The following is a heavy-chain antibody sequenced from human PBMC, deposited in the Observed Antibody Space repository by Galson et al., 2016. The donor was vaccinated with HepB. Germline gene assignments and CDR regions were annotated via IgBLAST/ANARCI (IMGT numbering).Heavy chain of an antibody. V-gene: IGHV3-74*01. CDR1: GFTFSAYP. J-gene: IGHJ3*02. CDR2: IFTDGSGT. Sequence: SLRLSCAASGFTFSAYPMHWVRQAPGKGLVWISRIFTDGSGTLYADSVKGRFTISRDNAKNTLFLQMNSLRADDTAVYYCGRGSKYGFVMWGQGTMATVSS. CDR3: GRGSKYGFVM.